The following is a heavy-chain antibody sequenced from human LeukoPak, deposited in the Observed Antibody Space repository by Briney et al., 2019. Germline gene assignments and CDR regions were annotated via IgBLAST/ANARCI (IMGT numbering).Heavy chain of an antibody. Sequence: PSETLSLTCAVSGGSISSSNWWSWVRQPPGKGLEWIGEIYHSGSTNYNPSLKSRVTISVDKSKNQFSLKLSSVTAADTAVYYCAREIGWERHDAFDIWGQGTMVTVSS. D-gene: IGHD1-26*01. V-gene: IGHV4-4*02. CDR1: GGSISSSNW. CDR3: AREIGWERHDAFDI. CDR2: IYHSGST. J-gene: IGHJ3*02.